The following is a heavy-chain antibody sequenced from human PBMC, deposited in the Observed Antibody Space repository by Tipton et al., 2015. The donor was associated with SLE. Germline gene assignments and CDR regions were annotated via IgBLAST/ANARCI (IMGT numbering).Heavy chain of an antibody. D-gene: IGHD3-16*01. CDR3: ARGVSGYFHYCYMDV. J-gene: IGHJ6*03. Sequence: WSWIRQPPGKGLEWIGEISHSGSTNYNPSLKSRVAISLDTPKNQFSLTLTSVTAADTAVYYCARGVSGYFHYCYMDVWDRGTTVTISS. CDR2: ISHSGST. V-gene: IGHV4-34*01.